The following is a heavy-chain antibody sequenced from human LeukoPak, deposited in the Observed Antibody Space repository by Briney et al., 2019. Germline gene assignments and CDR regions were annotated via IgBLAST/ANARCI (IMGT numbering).Heavy chain of an antibody. J-gene: IGHJ3*02. CDR2: IYYSGST. V-gene: IGHV4-59*01. CDR1: GGSISSYY. D-gene: IGHD3-22*01. Sequence: SETLSLTCTVSGGSISSYYWSWIRQPPGKGLEWIGYIYYSGSTNYNPSLKSRVTISVDTSKNQFSLKLSSVTAADTAVYYCAAAGGYDSSGYPQLDAFDIWGQGTMVTVSS. CDR3: AAAGGYDSSGYPQLDAFDI.